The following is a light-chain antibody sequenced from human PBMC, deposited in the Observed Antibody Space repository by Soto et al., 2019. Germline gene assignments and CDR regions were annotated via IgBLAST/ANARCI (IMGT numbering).Light chain of an antibody. CDR1: QSVSTS. V-gene: IGKV3-11*01. Sequence: IVLTQSPATVSLSPGERAALSCRASQSVSTSLAWYQHKPGQAPRLIIYDASKRAPGIPARFSGSGSGTDFTLTISSPEPEDFAVYYCQVRDVWPTFGQGTKV. CDR2: DAS. CDR3: QVRDVWPT. J-gene: IGKJ1*01.